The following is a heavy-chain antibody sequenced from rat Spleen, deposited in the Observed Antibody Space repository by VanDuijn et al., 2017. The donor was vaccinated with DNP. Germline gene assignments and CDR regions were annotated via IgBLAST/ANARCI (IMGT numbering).Heavy chain of an antibody. V-gene: IGHV6-6*01. CDR1: GFTFSTAW. D-gene: IGHD1-11*01. J-gene: IGHJ2*01. CDR3: ACRINYGGDGDY. Sequence: EVQVLESGGGLVQPGNSLKLSCVTSGFTFSTAWMYWYRQFPEKRLEWVARIKAKSNNYATDYTESVKGRFTISRDDSNSSIYLQMNNLKEEDTAIYYCACRINYGGDGDYWGQGVMVTVAA. CDR2: IKAKSNNYAT.